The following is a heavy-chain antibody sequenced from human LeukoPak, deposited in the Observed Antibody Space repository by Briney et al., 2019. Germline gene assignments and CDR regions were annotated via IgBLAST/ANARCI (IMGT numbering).Heavy chain of an antibody. CDR3: AMNGQSGFSFDP. CDR2: IYASGST. J-gene: IGHJ5*02. V-gene: IGHV4-4*07. CDR1: GGSINTFY. Sequence: SETLSLTCTVSGGSINTFYWNWIRQPAGKGLEWIGRIYASGSTNYNPSLKSRVTMSVDTSKNQFSLKLSSVTAADTAVYHCAMNGQSGFSFDPWGQGTLVTVSS. D-gene: IGHD1-26*01.